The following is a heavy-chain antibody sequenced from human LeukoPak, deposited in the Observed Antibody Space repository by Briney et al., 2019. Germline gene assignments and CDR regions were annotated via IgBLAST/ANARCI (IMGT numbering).Heavy chain of an antibody. V-gene: IGHV3-23*01. J-gene: IGHJ4*02. CDR2: IYENGGTT. Sequence: PGGSLRLSCVGSGFTFRGHAMSWVRQAPEKGLEFVSGIYENGGTTYYADSVKGRFSISRDNSMNTLYLQMDSLRGEDTAVYYCAKDFRIGYSAHFDYWGQGALVTVSS. CDR3: AKDFRIGYSAHFDY. CDR1: GFTFRGHA. D-gene: IGHD2-21*01.